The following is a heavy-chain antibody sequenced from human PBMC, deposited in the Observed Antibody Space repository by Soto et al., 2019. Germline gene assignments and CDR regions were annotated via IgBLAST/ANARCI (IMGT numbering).Heavy chain of an antibody. J-gene: IGHJ3*02. D-gene: IGHD2-21*02. V-gene: IGHV1-18*01. CDR1: GYTFTSYG. CDR2: ISAYNGNT. Sequence: GASVKVSCKASGYTFTSYGISWVRQAPGRGLEWMGWISAYNGNTNYAKKLQGRVTMTTDTSTSTAYMELRSLRSDDTAVYYCARDSPLHIVVVTAKKPDAFDIWGQGTMVTVSS. CDR3: ARDSPLHIVVVTAKKPDAFDI.